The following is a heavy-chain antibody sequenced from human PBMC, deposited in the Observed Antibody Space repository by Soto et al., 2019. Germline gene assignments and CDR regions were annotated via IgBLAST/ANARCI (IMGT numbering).Heavy chain of an antibody. CDR2: INDDGSST. J-gene: IGHJ4*02. Sequence: PGGSLRLSCAASGFTFSIYWMHWVRRAPGKGLVWVSHINDDGSSTTYADSVKGRFTISRDNAKNTLYLQMNSLRDEDTAVYYCAREVHDSSGYETPFDYWGQGTLVTVSS. D-gene: IGHD3-22*01. CDR1: GFTFSIYW. CDR3: AREVHDSSGYETPFDY. V-gene: IGHV3-74*01.